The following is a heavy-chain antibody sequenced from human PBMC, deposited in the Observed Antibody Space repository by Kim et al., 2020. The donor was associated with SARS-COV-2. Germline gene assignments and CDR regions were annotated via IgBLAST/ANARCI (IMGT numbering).Heavy chain of an antibody. D-gene: IGHD6-6*01. Sequence: ASVKVSCKASGYTFTSYYMHWVRQAPGQGLEWMGIINPSGGSTSYAQKFQGRVTMTRDTSTSTVYMELSSLRSEDTAVYYCARDRQQLALGCGMDVWGQGTTVTVSS. CDR3: ARDRQQLALGCGMDV. J-gene: IGHJ6*02. V-gene: IGHV1-46*01. CDR2: INPSGGST. CDR1: GYTFTSYY.